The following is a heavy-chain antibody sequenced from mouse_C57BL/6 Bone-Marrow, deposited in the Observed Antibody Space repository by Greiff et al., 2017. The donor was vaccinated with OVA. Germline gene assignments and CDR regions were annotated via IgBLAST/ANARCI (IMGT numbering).Heavy chain of an antibody. CDR2: ISSGGSYT. CDR3: ARHNDGYYGGAMDY. V-gene: IGHV5-6*02. Sequence: DVMLVESGGDLVKPGGSLKLSCAASGFTFSSYGMSWVRQTPDKRLEWVATISSGGSYTYYPDSVKGRFTISRDNAKNTLYLQMSSLKSEDTAMYYCARHNDGYYGGAMDYWGQGTSVTVSS. J-gene: IGHJ4*01. D-gene: IGHD2-3*01. CDR1: GFTFSSYG.